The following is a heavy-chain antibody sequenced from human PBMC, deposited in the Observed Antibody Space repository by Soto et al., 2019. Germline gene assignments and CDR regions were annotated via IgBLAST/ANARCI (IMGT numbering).Heavy chain of an antibody. J-gene: IGHJ4*02. CDR2: SFPGDPDI. V-gene: IGHV5-51*01. Sequence: EVHLVQSGPEVKKPGESLKISCKTSGYKFSNSWIGWVRQRPGQGLAWMGMSFPGDPDIRYSPSFQGQITVSADTSTDTAYLQWSSLSAADSAMYYWASEAALGNEREFAFWGQGTLVTVSS. D-gene: IGHD2-15*01. CDR1: GYKFSNSW. CDR3: ASEAALGNEREFAF.